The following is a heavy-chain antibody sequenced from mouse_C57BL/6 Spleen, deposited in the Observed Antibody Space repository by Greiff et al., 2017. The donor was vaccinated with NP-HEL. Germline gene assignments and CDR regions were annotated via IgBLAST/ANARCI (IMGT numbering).Heavy chain of an antibody. V-gene: IGHV1-50*01. CDR1: GYTFTSYW. J-gene: IGHJ3*01. CDR2: IDPSDSYT. CDR3: ARCGYYGSSPWFAY. D-gene: IGHD1-1*01. Sequence: QVQLQQSGAELVKPGASVKLSCKASGYTFTSYWMQWVKQRPGQGLEWIGEIDPSDSYTNYNQKFKGKATLTVDTSSSTAYMQLSSLTSEDSAVYYCARCGYYGSSPWFAYWGQGTLVTGSA.